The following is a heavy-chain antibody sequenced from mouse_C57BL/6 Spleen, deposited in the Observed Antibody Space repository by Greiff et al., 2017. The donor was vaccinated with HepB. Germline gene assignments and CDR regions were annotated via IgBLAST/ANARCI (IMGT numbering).Heavy chain of an antibody. CDR3: AREEDYGSSFPMDY. V-gene: IGHV1-39*01. CDR2: INPNYGTT. Sequence: EVQLQQSGPELVKPGASVKISCKASGYSFTDYNMNWVKQSNGKSLEWIGVINPNYGTTSYNQKFKGKATLTVDQSSSTAYMQLNSLTSEDSAVYYWAREEDYGSSFPMDYWGQRTSVTVSS. J-gene: IGHJ4*01. D-gene: IGHD1-1*01. CDR1: GYSFTDYN.